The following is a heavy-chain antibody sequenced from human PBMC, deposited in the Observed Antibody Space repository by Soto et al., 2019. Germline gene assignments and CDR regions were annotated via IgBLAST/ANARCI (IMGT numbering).Heavy chain of an antibody. CDR1: GGTFSSYA. J-gene: IGHJ5*02. Sequence: GASVKVSCKASGGTFSSYAISWVRQAPGQGLEWMGGIIPIFGTANYAQKFQGRVTITADESTSTAYMELSSLRSEDTAVYYCMSFGVVNIQENWFDPWGQGTLVTVSS. CDR3: MSFGVVNIQENWFDP. D-gene: IGHD3-3*01. CDR2: IIPIFGTA. V-gene: IGHV1-69*13.